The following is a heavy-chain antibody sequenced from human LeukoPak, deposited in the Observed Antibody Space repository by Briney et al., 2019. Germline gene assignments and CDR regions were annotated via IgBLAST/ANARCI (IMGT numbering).Heavy chain of an antibody. V-gene: IGHV1-2*02. Sequence: GASVKVSFKASGYTFTVYYMHWVRQAPGQGLEWMGWINPNSGGTNYAQKFQGRVTMTRDTSISTAYMELSRLRSDDTAVYYCARGYYYDSSGYSPFGYWGQGTLVTVSS. J-gene: IGHJ4*02. D-gene: IGHD3-22*01. CDR1: GYTFTVYY. CDR2: INPNSGGT. CDR3: ARGYYYDSSGYSPFGY.